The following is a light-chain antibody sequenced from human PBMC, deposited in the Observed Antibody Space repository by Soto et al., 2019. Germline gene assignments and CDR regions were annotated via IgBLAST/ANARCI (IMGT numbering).Light chain of an antibody. V-gene: IGKV3-20*01. J-gene: IGKJ1*01. Sequence: EIVLTQSPGTLSLSPGERATLSCRASQSVSSSYLAWYQQKPGQAPRLLVSGVSTRATGIPDRFGGSGSGTDFTLTISRLEPEDFAVYYCQQYDTSPMTFGQGTKVDIK. CDR2: GVS. CDR3: QQYDTSPMT. CDR1: QSVSSSY.